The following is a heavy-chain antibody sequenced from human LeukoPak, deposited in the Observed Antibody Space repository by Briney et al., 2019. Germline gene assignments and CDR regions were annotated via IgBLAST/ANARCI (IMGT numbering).Heavy chain of an antibody. Sequence: SETLSLTCTVSGGSISSYYWSWIRQPPGKGLEWIGYIYYSGSTNYNPSLKSRVTISVDTSKNQFSLKLSSVTAADTAVYYCARASLHCSSTSCYILYSSGFDYWGQGTLVTVSS. CDR3: ARASLHCSSTSCYILYSSGFDY. J-gene: IGHJ4*02. CDR2: IYYSGST. CDR1: GGSISSYY. V-gene: IGHV4-59*08. D-gene: IGHD2-2*01.